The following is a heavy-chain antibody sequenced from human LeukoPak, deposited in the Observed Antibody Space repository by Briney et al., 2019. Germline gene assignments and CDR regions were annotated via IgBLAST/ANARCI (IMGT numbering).Heavy chain of an antibody. CDR3: AKGINSGDYYYFDY. V-gene: IGHV3-74*01. CDR2: INSDGSST. J-gene: IGHJ4*02. CDR1: GFTFSSYW. Sequence: GGSLRLSCAASGFTFSSYWMHWVRQVPGKGLVWVSRINSDGSSTNYADSVKARFTIFRDNSRNTLYLQMNSLRGEDTAVYYCAKGINSGDYYYFDYWGQGTPVTVSS. D-gene: IGHD1-26*01.